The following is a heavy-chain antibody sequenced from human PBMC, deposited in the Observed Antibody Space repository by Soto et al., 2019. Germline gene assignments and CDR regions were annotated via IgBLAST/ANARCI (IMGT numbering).Heavy chain of an antibody. J-gene: IGHJ4*02. Sequence: QITLKESGPTLVKPTQPLTLTCTFSGFSLSSTRMAVGWIRQPPGKALEWLALIYGDDDKRYSPFLKSRLTITKDTSKNQVVLTMSNMDPVDTARYYCAHIVVAGLGYYFDYWGQGTLVTVSS. V-gene: IGHV2-5*02. CDR1: GFSLSSTRMA. CDR3: AHIVVAGLGYYFDY. CDR2: IYGDDDK. D-gene: IGHD6-19*01.